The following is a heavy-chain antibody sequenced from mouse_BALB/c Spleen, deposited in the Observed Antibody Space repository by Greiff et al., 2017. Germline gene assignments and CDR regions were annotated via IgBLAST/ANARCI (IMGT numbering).Heavy chain of an antibody. J-gene: IGHJ2*01. CDR1: GYTFTSYW. V-gene: IGHV1-69*02. Sequence: VKLQESGAELVKPGASVKLSCKASGYTFTSYWMHWVKQRPGQGLEWIGEIDPSDSYTNYNQKFKGKATLTVDKSSSTAYMQLSSLTSEDSAVYYCARGKGLDYWGQGTTLTVSS. CDR2: IDPSDSYT. CDR3: ARGKGLDY. D-gene: IGHD3-3*01.